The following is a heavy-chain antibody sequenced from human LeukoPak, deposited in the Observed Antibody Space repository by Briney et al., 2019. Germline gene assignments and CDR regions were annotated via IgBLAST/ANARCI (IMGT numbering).Heavy chain of an antibody. CDR2: IYYSGST. CDR1: GGSISSHY. V-gene: IGHV4-59*11. CDR3: ATGPSCGGDCTVGAFDI. Sequence: SETLSLTCTVSGGSISSHYWSWIRQPPGKGLEWIGYIYYSGSTNYNPSLKSRVTISVDTSKNQFSLKLSSVTAADTAVYYCATGPSCGGDCTVGAFDIWGQGTMVTVSS. D-gene: IGHD2-21*02. J-gene: IGHJ3*02.